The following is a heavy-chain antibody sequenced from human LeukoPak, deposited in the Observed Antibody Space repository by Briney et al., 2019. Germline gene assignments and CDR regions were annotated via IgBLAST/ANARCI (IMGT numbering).Heavy chain of an antibody. CDR2: INTSGGNT. Sequence: GGSLRLSCAGSGFTFSSNPLSWVRQAPGKGLEWVSAINTSGGNTYYADSVRGRFTISRDNSKNTLYLQMNTLRAEDTAVYYCATTKQARRYFDYWGQGTLVTVSS. J-gene: IGHJ4*02. D-gene: IGHD1-1*01. CDR3: ATTKQARRYFDY. V-gene: IGHV3-23*01. CDR1: GFTFSSNP.